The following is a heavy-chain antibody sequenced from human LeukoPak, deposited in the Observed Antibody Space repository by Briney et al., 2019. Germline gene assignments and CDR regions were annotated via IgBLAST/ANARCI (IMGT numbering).Heavy chain of an antibody. V-gene: IGHV1-69*04. CDR3: AREASGPGSYPIDY. J-gene: IGHJ4*02. D-gene: IGHD1-26*01. CDR2: IIPILGIA. Sequence: GASVKVSCKASGYTFTSYGISWVRQAPGQGLEWMGRIIPILGIANYAQKFQGRVTITADKSTSTAYMELSSLRSEDTAVYYCAREASGPGSYPIDYWGQGTLVTVSS. CDR1: GYTFTSYG.